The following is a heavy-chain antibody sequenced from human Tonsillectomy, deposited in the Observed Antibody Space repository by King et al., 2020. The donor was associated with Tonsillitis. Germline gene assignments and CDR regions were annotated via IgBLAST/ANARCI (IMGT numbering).Heavy chain of an antibody. CDR2: INPNSGGT. CDR3: ARDFCGGYCYSFDY. CDR1: GYTFTAYY. Sequence: VQLVESGAEVKKPGAPLKVSCKASGYTFTAYYMHWVRQAPGQGLEWMGWINPNSGGTNYAQEFQGRVTMTRDTSFSTAYVELSRLRSDDTAVYYCARDFCGGYCYSFDYWGQGALVTVSS. J-gene: IGHJ4*02. V-gene: IGHV1-2*02. D-gene: IGHD2-21*02.